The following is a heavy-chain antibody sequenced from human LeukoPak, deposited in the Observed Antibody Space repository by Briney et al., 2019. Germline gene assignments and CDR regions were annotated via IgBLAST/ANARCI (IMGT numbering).Heavy chain of an antibody. CDR2: IYPGDSDT. Sequence: GESLKISCKGSGYSFTSYWIGWVRQMPGKGLEWMGIIYPGDSDTRYSPSFQGQVTISADKSISTAYLQWSSLKASDTAMYYCARQEVVAATNSENYYYGMDVWGQGTTVTVSS. D-gene: IGHD2-15*01. CDR1: GYSFTSYW. V-gene: IGHV5-51*01. CDR3: ARQEVVAATNSENYYYGMDV. J-gene: IGHJ6*02.